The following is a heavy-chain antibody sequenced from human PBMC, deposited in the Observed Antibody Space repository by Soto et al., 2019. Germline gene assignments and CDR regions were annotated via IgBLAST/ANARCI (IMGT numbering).Heavy chain of an antibody. Sequence: GGSLRLSCAASGFTFSSYAMSWVRQAPGKGLEWVSAISGSGGSTYYADSVKGRFTISRDNSKNTLYLQMNSLRAEDTAVYYCAKESDSSSWYSYYYYYYMDVWGKGTTVTVSS. J-gene: IGHJ6*03. V-gene: IGHV3-23*01. CDR3: AKESDSSSWYSYYYYYYMDV. CDR1: GFTFSSYA. D-gene: IGHD6-13*01. CDR2: ISGSGGST.